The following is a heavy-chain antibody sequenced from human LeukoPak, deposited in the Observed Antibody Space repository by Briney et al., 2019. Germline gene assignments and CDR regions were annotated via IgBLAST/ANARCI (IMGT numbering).Heavy chain of an antibody. J-gene: IGHJ4*02. V-gene: IGHV3-7*01. CDR2: IKHDGSEE. Sequence: PGGSLRLSCAASGFTFSSYAMHWVRQAPGKGLEWVASIKHDGSEEYYVDSVRGRFTISRDNTKSSLYLQMSSLRAEDTAVYYCATDRGWRTSGYYLYYFESWGQGTLVTVSS. CDR3: ATDRGWRTSGYYLYYFES. D-gene: IGHD3-3*01. CDR1: GFTFSSYA.